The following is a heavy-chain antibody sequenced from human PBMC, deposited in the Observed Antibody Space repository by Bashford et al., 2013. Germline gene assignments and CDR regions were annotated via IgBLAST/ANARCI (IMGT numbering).Heavy chain of an antibody. Sequence: ASVKVSCKASGYTFTGYYMHWVRQAPGQGLEWMGWINPNSGGTNYAQQFHGRVALTRDTSISTVYMELSRLSSDDTAVYYCARDGPVVGVWNAFDVWGQGQWSPSPQ. CDR1: GYTFTGYY. J-gene: IGHJ3*01. D-gene: IGHD1-26*01. CDR2: INPNSGGT. CDR3: ARDGPVVGVWNAFDV. V-gene: IGHV1-2*02.